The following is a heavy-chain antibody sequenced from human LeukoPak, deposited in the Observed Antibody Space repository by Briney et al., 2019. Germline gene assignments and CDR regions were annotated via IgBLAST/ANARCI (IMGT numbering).Heavy chain of an antibody. Sequence: GGSLRLSCAASGVTFSSYTMSWVRQAPGKGLEWVSGISPSGDNTYHADSVKGRFTISRDNSKNTLYLQMNSLRAEDTAIYYCAKDGVSIFAVVINPTYFDYWGQGSLVSVSS. J-gene: IGHJ4*02. CDR2: ISPSGDNT. CDR1: GVTFSSYT. CDR3: AKDGVSIFAVVINPTYFDY. D-gene: IGHD3-3*02. V-gene: IGHV3-23*01.